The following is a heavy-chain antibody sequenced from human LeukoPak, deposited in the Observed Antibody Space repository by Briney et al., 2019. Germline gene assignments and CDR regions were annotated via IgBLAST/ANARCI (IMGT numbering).Heavy chain of an antibody. CDR2: INHSGST. J-gene: IGHJ4*02. D-gene: IGHD5-24*01. CDR3: ARRTLRWLQFFASSYYFDY. CDR1: GGSFSGYY. V-gene: IGHV4-34*01. Sequence: SETLSLTCAVYGGSFSGYYWSWIRQPPGKGLEWIGEINHSGSTNYNPSLKSQVTISVDTSKNQFSLKLSSVTAADTAVYYCARRTLRWLQFFASSYYFDYWGQGTLVTVSS.